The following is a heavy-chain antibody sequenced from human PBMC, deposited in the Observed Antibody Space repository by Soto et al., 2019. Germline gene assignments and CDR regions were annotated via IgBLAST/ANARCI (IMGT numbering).Heavy chain of an antibody. D-gene: IGHD3-10*01. J-gene: IGHJ4*02. Sequence: QVQLVESGGGVVQPGRSLRLSCAASGFIFRNYGMHWVRQAPGKGLEWVAVISYDGNTEYYEDSVKGRFTVSRDNSKKTLYLTMKSLRVEDTALYYCAKRGGTHWYTIDYWGQGTLVTVSS. CDR2: ISYDGNTE. CDR3: AKRGGTHWYTIDY. CDR1: GFIFRNYG. V-gene: IGHV3-30*18.